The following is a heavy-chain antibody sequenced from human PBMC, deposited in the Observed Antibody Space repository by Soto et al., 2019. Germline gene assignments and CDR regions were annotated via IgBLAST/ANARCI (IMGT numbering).Heavy chain of an antibody. CDR3: ATARVVVVAANDVSGFDP. CDR1: GYTLTELS. D-gene: IGHD2-15*01. J-gene: IGHJ5*02. Sequence: QVQLVQSGAEVKKPGASVKVSCKVSGYTLTELSMHWVRQAPGKGLEWMGGFDPEDGETIYAQKFQGRVTITEDTSTDTAYMELSSLRSEDTAVYYCATARVVVVAANDVSGFDPWGQGTLVTVCS. CDR2: FDPEDGET. V-gene: IGHV1-24*01.